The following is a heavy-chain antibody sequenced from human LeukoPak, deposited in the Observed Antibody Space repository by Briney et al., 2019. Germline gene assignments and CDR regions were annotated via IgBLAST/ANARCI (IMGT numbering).Heavy chain of an antibody. Sequence: SETLSLTCTVSGGSISSSSYYWGWIRQPPGKGLEWIGSIYYSGSTYYNPSLKSRVTISVDTSKNRFSLKLSSVTAADTAVYYCARDRRSVASPGRDFDYWGQGTLVTVSS. D-gene: IGHD6-19*01. CDR1: GGSISSSSYY. CDR2: IYYSGST. V-gene: IGHV4-39*07. CDR3: ARDRRSVASPGRDFDY. J-gene: IGHJ4*02.